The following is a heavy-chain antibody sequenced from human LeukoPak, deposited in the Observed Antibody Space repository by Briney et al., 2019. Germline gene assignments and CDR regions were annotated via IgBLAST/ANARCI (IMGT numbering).Heavy chain of an antibody. Sequence: GGSLRLSCAASGDYLMHWVRQAPGKGLVWVSHINSDGSWTSYADSVKGRYTISKDNAKNSLYLQMNSLRAEDTAVYYCARDTLTGYSSSWLDYWGQGTLVTVSS. CDR1: GDYL. CDR2: INSDGSWT. CDR3: ARDTLTGYSSSWLDY. D-gene: IGHD6-13*01. V-gene: IGHV3-74*01. J-gene: IGHJ4*02.